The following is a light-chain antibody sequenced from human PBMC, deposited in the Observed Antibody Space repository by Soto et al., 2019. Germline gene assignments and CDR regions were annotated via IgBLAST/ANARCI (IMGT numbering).Light chain of an antibody. CDR2: WAS. CDR3: QQYYTNSWS. J-gene: IGKJ1*01. CDR1: QSVLYSSNNRNY. V-gene: IGKV4-1*01. Sequence: DSVMTQSPDSLAVSLGERATINCKSSQSVLYSSNNRNYLAWYQQKPGQPPKGLIYWASTREAGGPDRFSGSGSGTDFTLTISSLKSEDVAVYYCQQYYTNSWSFGQGTKVDIK.